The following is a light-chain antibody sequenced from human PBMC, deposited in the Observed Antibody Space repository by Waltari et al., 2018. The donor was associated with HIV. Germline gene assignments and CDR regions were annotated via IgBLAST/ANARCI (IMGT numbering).Light chain of an antibody. CDR1: SSNLGNNY. CDR2: DDD. CDR3: GTWDTTLSAVV. J-gene: IGLJ2*01. Sequence: QSVLTQPPSVSAAPGETVIISCSGSSSNLGNNYVSWYQQLPGTAPKLFIYDDDLRHSGIPDRFSGSRSGTSATLGITGLQTGDEADYYCGTWDTTLSAVVFGGGTKLTVL. V-gene: IGLV1-51*01.